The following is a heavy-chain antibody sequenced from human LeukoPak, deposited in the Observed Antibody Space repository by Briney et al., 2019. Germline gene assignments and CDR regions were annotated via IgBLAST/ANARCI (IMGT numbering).Heavy chain of an antibody. CDR3: ARDKWELPPNFDY. CDR1: GYTFTGYH. V-gene: IGHV1-2*02. J-gene: IGHJ4*02. Sequence: ASVKVSCKASGYTFTGYHMRWVRQAPGQGLEWMGWINPNSGGTNYAQKFQGRVTMTRDTSISTAYMELSRLRSDDTAVYYCARDKWELPPNFDYWGQGTLVTVSS. D-gene: IGHD1-26*01. CDR2: INPNSGGT.